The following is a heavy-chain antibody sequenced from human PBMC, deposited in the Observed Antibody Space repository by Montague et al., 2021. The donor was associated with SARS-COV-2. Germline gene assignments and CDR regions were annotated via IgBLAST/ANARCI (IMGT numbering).Heavy chain of an antibody. CDR1: GGSFSGYY. D-gene: IGHD6-25*01. CDR2: SNHSGGT. CDR3: ARGLSGSYSGGWVPVALFDFYYYMDV. J-gene: IGHJ6*03. Sequence: SETLSLSCAVYGGSFSGYYWSWIRRPPGKGLEWIGESNHSGGTNYNPDLKGGVTISVDTSKSQFSLKLTSVTAADTAVYYCARGLSGSYSGGWVPVALFDFYYYMDVWAKGTTVTVSS. V-gene: IGHV4-34*01.